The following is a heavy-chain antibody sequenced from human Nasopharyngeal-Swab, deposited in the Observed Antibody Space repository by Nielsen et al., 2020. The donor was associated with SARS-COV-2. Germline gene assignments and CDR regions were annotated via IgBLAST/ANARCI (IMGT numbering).Heavy chain of an antibody. CDR3: ARDPSGYDSDY. D-gene: IGHD5-12*01. V-gene: IGHV1-2*06. J-gene: IGHJ4*02. CDR2: INPNSGGT. Sequence: ASVKVSCKASGYTFTGYYMHWVRQAPGQGLEWMGRINPNSGGTNYEQKFQGRVTMTRDTSISTAYMELSRLRSDDTAVYYCARDPSGYDSDYWGQGTLVTVSS. CDR1: GYTFTGYY.